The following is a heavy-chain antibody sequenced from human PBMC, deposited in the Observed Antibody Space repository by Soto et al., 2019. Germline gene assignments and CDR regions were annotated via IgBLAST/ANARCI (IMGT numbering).Heavy chain of an antibody. J-gene: IGHJ4*02. D-gene: IGHD2-21*02. Sequence: SVKVSFKASGGTFSSYAISWVRQAPGQGLEWMGGIIPIFGTANYAQKFQGRVTITADESTSTAYMELSSLRSEDTAVYYCARDKYGGNSGSFDYWGQGTLVTVSS. CDR3: ARDKYGGNSGSFDY. CDR1: GGTFSSYA. CDR2: IIPIFGTA. V-gene: IGHV1-69*13.